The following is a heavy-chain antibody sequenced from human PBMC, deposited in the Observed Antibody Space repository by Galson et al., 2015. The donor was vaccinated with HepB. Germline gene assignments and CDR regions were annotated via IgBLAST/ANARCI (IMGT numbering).Heavy chain of an antibody. CDR3: ARVGSIAAALH. CDR2: IYYSGST. Sequence: LSLTCTVSGGSISSYYWSWIRQPPGKGLEWIGYIYYSGSTNYNPSLKSRVTISVDTSKNQFSLKLSSVTAADTAVYYCARVGSIAAALHWGQGTLVTVSS. D-gene: IGHD6-13*01. J-gene: IGHJ4*02. V-gene: IGHV4-59*01. CDR1: GGSISSYY.